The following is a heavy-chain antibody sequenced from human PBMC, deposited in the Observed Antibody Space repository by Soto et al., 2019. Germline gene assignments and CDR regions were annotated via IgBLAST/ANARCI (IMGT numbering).Heavy chain of an antibody. CDR2: IVPIFGA. J-gene: IGHJ6*02. Sequence: QIQLVQSGAEVKKPGSSVKVSCKSSGCTFGNYGFSRVRQAPGQGLECMGVIVPIFGAEHPQKFQGRVTITADESTKTVFMELRGLRSEYTAVYYCARGGSDYEGSGYYQGHVWGQGTTVTVSS. CDR3: ARGGSDYEGSGYYQGHV. V-gene: IGHV1-69*12. D-gene: IGHD3-22*01. CDR1: GCTFGNYG.